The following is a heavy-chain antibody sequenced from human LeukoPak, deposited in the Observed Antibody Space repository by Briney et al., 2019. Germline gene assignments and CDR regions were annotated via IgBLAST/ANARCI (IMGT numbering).Heavy chain of an antibody. CDR1: GGSISRGGYH. CDR2: FYTSGTP. J-gene: IGHJ4*02. V-gene: IGHV4-61*02. CDR3: ARGSIPDY. Sequence: SETLSLTCTVSGGSISRGGYHWSWIRQPAGKGLEWIGRFYTSGTPNYNPSLKSRVSILVDTSRNQFSLKLSSVTAADTAVYYCARGSIPDYWGQGILVTVSS. D-gene: IGHD2-21*01.